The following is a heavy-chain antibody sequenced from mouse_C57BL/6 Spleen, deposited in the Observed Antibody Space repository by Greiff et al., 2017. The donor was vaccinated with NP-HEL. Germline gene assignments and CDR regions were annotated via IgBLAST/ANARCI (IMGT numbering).Heavy chain of an antibody. CDR2: IYPGDGDT. CDR3: ARSLLPYYFDY. CDR1: GYAFSSSW. Sequence: QVQLQQSGPELVKPGASVKISCKASGYAFSSSWMNWVKQRPGKGLEWIGRIYPGDGDTNYNGKFKGKATLTADKSSSTAYMQLSSLTSEDSAVYFCARSLLPYYFDYWGQGTTLTVSS. V-gene: IGHV1-82*01. D-gene: IGHD2-10*01. J-gene: IGHJ2*01.